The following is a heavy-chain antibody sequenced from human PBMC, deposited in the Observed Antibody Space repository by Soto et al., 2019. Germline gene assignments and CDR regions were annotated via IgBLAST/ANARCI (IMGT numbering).Heavy chain of an antibody. CDR1: GFTFSSYG. J-gene: IGHJ4*02. D-gene: IGHD6-6*01. Sequence: GGSLRLSCAASGFTFSSYGMHWVRQAPGKGLEWVAVIWYDGSNKYYADSVKGRFTISRDNSKNTLYLQMNSLRAEDTAVYYCARDRDIAARLDYWGQGTLVTVSS. V-gene: IGHV3-33*08. CDR3: ARDRDIAARLDY. CDR2: IWYDGSNK.